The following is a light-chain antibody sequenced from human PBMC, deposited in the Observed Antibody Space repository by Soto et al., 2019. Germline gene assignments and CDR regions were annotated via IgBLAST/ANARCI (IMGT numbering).Light chain of an antibody. Sequence: EIVMTQSPATLSVSPGERATLSCRASQNIISNLAWYQQKPGQAPRLLIYDASNRATGIPARFSGSGSGTDFTLTISRLEPEDFAVYYCQQYGSSPGTFGQGTKVDIK. CDR1: QNIISN. J-gene: IGKJ1*01. CDR3: QQYGSSPGT. CDR2: DAS. V-gene: IGKV3-20*01.